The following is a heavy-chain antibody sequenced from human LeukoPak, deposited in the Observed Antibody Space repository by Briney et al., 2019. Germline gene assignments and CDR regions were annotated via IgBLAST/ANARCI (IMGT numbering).Heavy chain of an antibody. D-gene: IGHD6-19*01. J-gene: IGHJ4*02. CDR1: GFTFSSYA. V-gene: IGHV3-23*01. CDR3: AKDLTGRAVAVPTFDY. CDR2: ISGSGGST. Sequence: GGSLRLSCAASGFTFSSYAMSWVRQAPGKGLEWVSAISGSGGSTYYADSVKGRFTISRDNSKNTLYLQMISLRAEDTAVYYCAKDLTGRAVAVPTFDYWGQGTLVTVSS.